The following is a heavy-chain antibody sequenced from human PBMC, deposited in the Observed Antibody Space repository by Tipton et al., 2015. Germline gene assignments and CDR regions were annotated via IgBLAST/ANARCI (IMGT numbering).Heavy chain of an antibody. CDR3: ARSRYTVTPDS. J-gene: IGHJ4*02. CDR2: FFHSGNT. V-gene: IGHV4-39*07. CDR1: GGSVSSGSYY. Sequence: TLSLTCTVSGGSVSSGSYYWSWIRQPPGKGLERIGSFFHSGNTFHNPSLRSRVIISVDTSKNQISLTVTSVTAADTAVYYCARSRYTVTPDSWGQGTLVTVSS. D-gene: IGHD4-17*01.